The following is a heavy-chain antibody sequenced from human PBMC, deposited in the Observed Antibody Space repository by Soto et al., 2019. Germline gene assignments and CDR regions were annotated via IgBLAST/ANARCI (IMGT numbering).Heavy chain of an antibody. V-gene: IGHV3-30*18. CDR1: GFTFISYG. D-gene: IGHD3-16*02. CDR3: AKDRQGSENLSRLDY. Sequence: GGSLRLSCAASGFTFISYGMHWVRQAPGQGLEWVALISYDGRNKYYADSVEGRFTISRDNSKNTLDLQMDSLRPEDTAVYYCAKDRQGSENLSRLDYWGQGALVTVSS. CDR2: ISYDGRNK. J-gene: IGHJ4*02.